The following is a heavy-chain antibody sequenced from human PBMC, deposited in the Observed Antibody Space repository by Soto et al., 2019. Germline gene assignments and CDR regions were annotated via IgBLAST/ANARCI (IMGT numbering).Heavy chain of an antibody. J-gene: IGHJ6*02. V-gene: IGHV3-33*01. CDR1: GFTFSRYG. D-gene: IGHD1-1*01. CDR2: IWYDGNNK. CDR3: ARDGWVEGYGMAV. Sequence: VQLVESGGGVVQPGRSLRLSCEVSGFTFSRYGMHWVRQAPGKGLEWVAIIWYDGNNKYYGDSVKGRFTISRDTSKNTLYLQMNTLRAEDTAIYYCARDGWVEGYGMAVWGQGTTVTVSS.